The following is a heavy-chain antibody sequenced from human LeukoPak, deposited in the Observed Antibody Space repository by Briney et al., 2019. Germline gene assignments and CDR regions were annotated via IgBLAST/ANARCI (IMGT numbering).Heavy chain of an antibody. V-gene: IGHV3-23*01. CDR3: AKDLVVPAAILRGCYYYYMDV. J-gene: IGHJ6*03. CDR1: GFTFSSYA. Sequence: SGGSLRLSCAASGFTFSSYAMSWVRQAPGKGLEWVSAISGSGGSTYYADSVKGRFTISRDNSKNTLYLQMNSLRAEDTAVYYCAKDLVVPAAILRGCYYYYMDVWGKGTTVTVSS. CDR2: ISGSGGST. D-gene: IGHD2-2*01.